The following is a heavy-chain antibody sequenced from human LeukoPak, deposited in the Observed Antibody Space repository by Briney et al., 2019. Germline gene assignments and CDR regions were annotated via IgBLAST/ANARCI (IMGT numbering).Heavy chain of an antibody. D-gene: IGHD1-26*01. CDR1: GGSISTTAHY. CDR3: ARDVSGSYYSDY. J-gene: IGHJ4*02. Sequence: SETLSLTCTVSGGSISTTAHYWGWIRQPPGKGLEWIGYIYYSGSTNYNPSLKSRVTISVDTSKNQFSLKLSSVTAADTAVYYCARDVSGSYYSDYWGQGTLVTVSS. V-gene: IGHV4-61*08. CDR2: IYYSGST.